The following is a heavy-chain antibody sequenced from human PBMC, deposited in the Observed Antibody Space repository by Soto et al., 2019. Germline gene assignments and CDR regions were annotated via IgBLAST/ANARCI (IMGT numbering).Heavy chain of an antibody. CDR3: ATGLLGYCSGCSCYSDS. J-gene: IGHJ4*02. CDR1: AYTFTNYA. CDR2: ISGDNGNT. V-gene: IGHV1-18*01. Sequence: QVQLVQSGAEVKKPGASVRVSCQTSAYTFTNYAVSWVRQAPGQGLEWMGWISGDNGNTIYAQKFQGRATMTTDTSTRKAYMELRSLRSDDTAVYYCATGLLGYCSGCSCYSDSWGQGTLVTVSS. D-gene: IGHD2-15*01.